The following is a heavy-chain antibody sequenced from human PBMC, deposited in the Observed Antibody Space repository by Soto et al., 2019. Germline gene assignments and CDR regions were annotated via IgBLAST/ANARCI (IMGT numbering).Heavy chain of an antibody. CDR2: ISAYNGNT. D-gene: IGHD1-26*01. CDR1: GYTFTSYG. CDR3: ARDGPGELPGYGYYYGMGV. V-gene: IGHV1-18*04. Sequence: ASVKVSCKASGYTFTSYGISWVRQAPGQGLEWMGWISAYNGNTNYAQKLQGRVTMTTDTSTSTAYMELRSLRSDDTAVYYCARDGPGELPGYGYYYGMGVWGQGTTVTVSS. J-gene: IGHJ6*02.